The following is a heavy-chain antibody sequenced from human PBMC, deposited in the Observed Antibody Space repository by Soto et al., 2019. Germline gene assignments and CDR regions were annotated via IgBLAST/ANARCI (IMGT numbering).Heavy chain of an antibody. Sequence: VASVKVSCKASGYTFTSHAMYWVRQAPGQRLEWMGWINAGNGNTKYSQKFQGRVTITRDTSASTAYMELSSLRSEDTDVYYCARPGDGGMGYWGQGTLVTVSS. CDR3: ARPGDGGMGY. CDR2: INAGNGNT. J-gene: IGHJ4*02. CDR1: GYTFTSHA. V-gene: IGHV1-3*01. D-gene: IGHD2-21*01.